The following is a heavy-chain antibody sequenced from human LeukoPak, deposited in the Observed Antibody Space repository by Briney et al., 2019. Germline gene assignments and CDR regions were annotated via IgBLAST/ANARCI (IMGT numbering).Heavy chain of an antibody. J-gene: IGHJ3*02. CDR1: GFTFSNYA. Sequence: QSGGSLRLSCAASGFTFSNYAMRWVRQAPGKGLEWVSGISGSGDSTYYADSVKGRFTISRDNSKNTLYLRMNSLRAEDTAVYYCAKDAVLLWFGESHGAFDIWGQGTMVTVSS. CDR3: AKDAVLLWFGESHGAFDI. V-gene: IGHV3-23*01. D-gene: IGHD3-10*01. CDR2: ISGSGDST.